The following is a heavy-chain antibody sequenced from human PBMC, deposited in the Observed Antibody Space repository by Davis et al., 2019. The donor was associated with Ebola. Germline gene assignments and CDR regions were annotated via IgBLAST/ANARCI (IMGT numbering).Heavy chain of an antibody. V-gene: IGHV4-39*07. Sequence: MPSETLSLTCTVSGGSISSSSYYWGWIRQPPGKGLEWIGEINHSGSTNYNPSLKSRVTISVDTSKNQFSLKLSSVTAADTAVYYCASAVGIFYGMDVWGQGTTVTVSS. CDR2: INHSGST. D-gene: IGHD2-15*01. J-gene: IGHJ6*02. CDR3: ASAVGIFYGMDV. CDR1: GGSISSSSYY.